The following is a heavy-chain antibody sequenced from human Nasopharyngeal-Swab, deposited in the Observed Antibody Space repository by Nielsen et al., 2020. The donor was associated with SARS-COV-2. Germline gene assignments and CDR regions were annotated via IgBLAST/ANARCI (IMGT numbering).Heavy chain of an antibody. CDR3: AKLYSGSYYGYFDY. D-gene: IGHD1-26*01. CDR2: ISYDGSNK. V-gene: IGHV3-30*18. CDR1: GFTFSSYG. Sequence: GGSLRLSCAASGFTFSSYGMHWVRQAPGKGLEWVAVISYDGSNKYYADSVKGRFTISRDNSKNTLYLQMNSLRAEDTAVYYCAKLYSGSYYGYFDYWGQGTLVTVSS. J-gene: IGHJ4*02.